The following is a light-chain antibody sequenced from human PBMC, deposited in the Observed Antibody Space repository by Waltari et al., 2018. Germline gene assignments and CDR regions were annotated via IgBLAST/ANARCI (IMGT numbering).Light chain of an antibody. CDR2: DVI. J-gene: IGLJ3*02. CDR1: SSDVGFYNY. Sequence: LTQPASVSGSPGQSITISCTGTSSDVGFYNYFSWYQQHPGKAPKLMIYDVIERPSGVSNRFSGSKSGNTASLTISGLQAEDEADYYCNSYAGSSSWVFGGGTKLTVL. CDR3: NSYAGSSSWV. V-gene: IGLV2-14*01.